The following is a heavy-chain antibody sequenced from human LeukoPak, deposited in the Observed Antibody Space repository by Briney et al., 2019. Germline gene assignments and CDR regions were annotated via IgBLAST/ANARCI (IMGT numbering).Heavy chain of an antibody. CDR3: ARERWLQFGDDAFDI. D-gene: IGHD5-24*01. CDR1: GASITSGEDY. Sequence: DPSETLSLTCSVSGASITSGEDYWSWIRQPAGKGLEWIGRIYTGGSTNYDASLKSRVTISGDTSKNQFSLRLSSVTAADTAVYYCARERWLQFGDDAFDIWGQGTRVTVSS. V-gene: IGHV4-61*02. CDR2: IYTGGST. J-gene: IGHJ3*02.